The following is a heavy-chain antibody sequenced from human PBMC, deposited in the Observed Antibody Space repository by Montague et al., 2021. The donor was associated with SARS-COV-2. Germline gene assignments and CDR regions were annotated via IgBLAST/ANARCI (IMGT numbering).Heavy chain of an antibody. CDR2: NYYSGST. CDR1: GGSISSSSYY. V-gene: IGHV4-39*01. D-gene: IGHD3-10*01. Sequence: SETLSLTCTVSGGSISSSSYYWGRIRQPPGKGLEWIGSNYYSGSTYYNLSLKSRVTISVDTSKNQFSLKLSSVTAADTAVYYCARREDYYDSESYPNWGQGTLVTVSS. CDR3: ARREDYYDSESYPN. J-gene: IGHJ4*02.